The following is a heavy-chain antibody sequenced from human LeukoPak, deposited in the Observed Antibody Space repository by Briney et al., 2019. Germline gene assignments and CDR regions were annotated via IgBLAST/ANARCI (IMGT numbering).Heavy chain of an antibody. J-gene: IGHJ4*02. CDR3: PKDYTSGWKDFDS. Sequence: GGSLRLSCAASGFTFSSYAMGWVRQAPGKGLEWVSAISGSGGTTYYADSVKGRFTISRDNSKNTVYLQMNSLRAEDTAIYYCPKDYTSGWKDFDSWGQGALVTVSS. CDR1: GFTFSSYA. CDR2: ISGSGGTT. V-gene: IGHV3-23*01. D-gene: IGHD6-19*01.